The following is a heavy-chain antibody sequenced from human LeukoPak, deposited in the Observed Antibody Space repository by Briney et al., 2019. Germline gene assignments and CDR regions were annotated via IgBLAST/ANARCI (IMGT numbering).Heavy chain of an antibody. Sequence: PSETLSLTCAVSGGSISSSNWWSWVRQPPGKGLEWIGEIYHSGSTNYNPSLKSRVTISVDKSKNQFSLKLSSVTAADTAVYYCARGKHYYYYGMDVWGQGTTVTVSS. CDR2: IYHSGST. CDR3: ARGKHYYYYGMDV. D-gene: IGHD4-23*01. J-gene: IGHJ6*02. V-gene: IGHV4-4*02. CDR1: GGSISSSNW.